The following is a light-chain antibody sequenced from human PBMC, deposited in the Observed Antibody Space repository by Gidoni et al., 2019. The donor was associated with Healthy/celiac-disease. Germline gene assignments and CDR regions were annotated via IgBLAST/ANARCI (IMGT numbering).Light chain of an antibody. Sequence: EIVLTQSPATLSLSPGERATLSCRASQSVSSYLAWYQQNPGQAPRLLIYDASNRATGIPARFSGSGSGTDFTLTISSLEPEDFAVYYCQQRSNWPPMCGFGQGTKLEIK. V-gene: IGKV3-11*01. CDR2: DAS. CDR1: QSVSSY. J-gene: IGKJ2*04. CDR3: QQRSNWPPMCG.